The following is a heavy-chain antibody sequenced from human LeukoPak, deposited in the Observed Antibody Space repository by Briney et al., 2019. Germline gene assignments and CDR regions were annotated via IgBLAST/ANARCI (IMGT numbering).Heavy chain of an antibody. Sequence: SETLSLTCTVSGGSISSGSYYWGWIRQPPGKGLEWIGSINYSGSTYYSPSLKSRATISLDTSNKQFSLRLTSVTAADTAVYYCARVIPGNVDYVYAFDIWGQGTMVTVSS. V-gene: IGHV4-39*07. D-gene: IGHD4-17*01. CDR2: INYSGST. J-gene: IGHJ3*02. CDR3: ARVIPGNVDYVYAFDI. CDR1: GGSISSGSYY.